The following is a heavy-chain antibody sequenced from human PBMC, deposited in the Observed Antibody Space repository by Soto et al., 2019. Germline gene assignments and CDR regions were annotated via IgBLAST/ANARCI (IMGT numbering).Heavy chain of an antibody. V-gene: IGHV4-59*01. J-gene: IGHJ5*02. Sequence: QVQLQESGPGLVKPSETLSLTCTVSGGSISSYYWSWIRQPPGKGLEWIGYIYYSGSTNYNPSLKSRVTISVDTSKNQFSLKLSYVTAADTAVYYCARGRPSGGVWRWFDPWGQGTLVTVSS. D-gene: IGHD2-8*02. CDR1: GGSISSYY. CDR2: IYYSGST. CDR3: ARGRPSGGVWRWFDP.